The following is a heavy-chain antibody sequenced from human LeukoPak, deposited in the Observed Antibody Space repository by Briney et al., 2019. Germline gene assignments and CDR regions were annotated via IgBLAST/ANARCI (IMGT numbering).Heavy chain of an antibody. V-gene: IGHV4-59*08. D-gene: IGHD3-3*02. CDR2: ISDTGST. Sequence: SETLSLTCAVSGDSITNNHWSWIRQPPGKGLEWIGHISDTGSTNYNPSPKSRLTISVDTSKNHFSLTLTSVTAADTALYYCARHIFSDGSPFDSWGQGTLVTVSS. CDR3: ARHIFSDGSPFDS. CDR1: GDSITNNH. J-gene: IGHJ4*02.